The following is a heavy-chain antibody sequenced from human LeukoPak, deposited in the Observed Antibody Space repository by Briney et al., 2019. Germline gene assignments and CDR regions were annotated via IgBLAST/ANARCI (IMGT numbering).Heavy chain of an antibody. Sequence: SETLSLTCTVSGDSISSSSSYWGWIRQPPGKGLEWIGSIYYSGSTNYNPSLKSRVTISVDTSKNQFSLNLSSVTAADTALYYCARENGYRYDYWGQGTLVTVSS. D-gene: IGHD5-18*01. V-gene: IGHV4-61*01. CDR1: GDSISSSSSY. CDR3: ARENGYRYDY. J-gene: IGHJ4*02. CDR2: IYYSGST.